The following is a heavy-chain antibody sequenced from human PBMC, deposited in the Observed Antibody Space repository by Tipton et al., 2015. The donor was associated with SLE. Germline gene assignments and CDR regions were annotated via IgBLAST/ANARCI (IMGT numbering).Heavy chain of an antibody. CDR1: GDSISGFY. Sequence: TLSLTCTVAGDSISGFYWNWIRQPPGRGLEWIGYISTSGSTFYNPSLKSRVTISIDTSKKQFSLNLSSVTAADTAVYYCARRDSRSSGRAFDIWGQGTIVTVSS. CDR2: ISTSGST. V-gene: IGHV4-4*08. J-gene: IGHJ3*02. D-gene: IGHD6-6*01. CDR3: ARRDSRSSGRAFDI.